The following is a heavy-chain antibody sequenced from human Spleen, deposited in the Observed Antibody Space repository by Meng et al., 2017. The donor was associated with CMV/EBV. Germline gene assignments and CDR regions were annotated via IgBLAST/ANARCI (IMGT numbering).Heavy chain of an antibody. Sequence: GESLKISCAASGFTFSAYAMNWVRQAPGKGLEWVSSISNSSTYIYYADSVKGRFTISRDNAKNSLFLQMNSLRAEDTAVYYCAKSWDGMDVWGQGTTVTVSS. J-gene: IGHJ6*02. D-gene: IGHD1-26*01. V-gene: IGHV3-21*01. CDR1: GFTFSAYA. CDR3: AKSWDGMDV. CDR2: ISNSSTYI.